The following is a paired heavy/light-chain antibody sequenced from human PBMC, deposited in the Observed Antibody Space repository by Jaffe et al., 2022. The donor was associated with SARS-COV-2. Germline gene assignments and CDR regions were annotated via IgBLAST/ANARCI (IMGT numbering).Heavy chain of an antibody. CDR2: INVGNGDT. CDR1: GYTFTNYA. J-gene: IGHJ3*02. D-gene: IGHD6-19*01. CDR3: ASATNIAVAGAFAFDI. V-gene: IGHV1-3*01. Sequence: QAHLVQSGAEVKRPGASVKLSCKPSGYTFTNYAIHWMRQAPGQRLQWMGWINVGNGDTRYSQKFQDRVTITRDASATTAFMEMSRLKSEDTTLYFCASATNIAVAGAFAFDIWGQGTMVTVSS.
Light chain of an antibody. J-gene: IGLJ1*01. CDR3: SSYTGGNPYV. V-gene: IGLV2-14*01. CDR1: NSDVGVYKY. Sequence: QSALTQPASVSGSPGQSITISCTGTNSDVGVYKYVSWYQQHPDKAPKLILYDVTNRPSGVSPRFSGSKSGNTASLTISGLQAEDEADYYCSSYTGGNPYVFGAGTKVTVL. CDR2: DVT.